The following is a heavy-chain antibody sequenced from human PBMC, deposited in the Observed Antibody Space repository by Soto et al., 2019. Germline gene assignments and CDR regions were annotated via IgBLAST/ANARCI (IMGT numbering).Heavy chain of an antibody. CDR3: AKEDIVVETTIPRNYYYYGMDV. J-gene: IGHJ6*02. D-gene: IGHD2-21*02. Sequence: PGESLKISCAASEFTFSAYAMNWVRQAPGKGLEWVSGIIASGATTYYADSVKGRFTISRDNSKNTLSLQMNSLRAEDTAVYYCAKEDIVVETTIPRNYYYYGMDVWGQGTTVTVSS. CDR2: IIASGATT. CDR1: EFTFSAYA. V-gene: IGHV3-23*01.